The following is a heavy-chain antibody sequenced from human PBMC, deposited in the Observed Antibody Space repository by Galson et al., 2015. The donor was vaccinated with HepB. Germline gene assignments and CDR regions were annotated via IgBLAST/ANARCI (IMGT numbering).Heavy chain of an antibody. V-gene: IGHV3-30-3*01. CDR2: ISYDGSNK. Sequence: SLRLSCAASGFTFSSYAMHWVRQAPGKGLEWVAVISYDGSNKYYADSVKGRFTISRDNSKNTLYLQMNSLRAEDTAVYYCAREYSSTRFYYYSGMDVWGQANTVTDSS. CDR1: GFTFSSYA. CDR3: AREYSSTRFYYYSGMDV. D-gene: IGHD6-13*01. J-gene: IGHJ6*02.